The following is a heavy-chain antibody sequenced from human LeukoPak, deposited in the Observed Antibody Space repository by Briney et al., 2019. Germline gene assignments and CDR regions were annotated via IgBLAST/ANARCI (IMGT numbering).Heavy chain of an antibody. J-gene: IGHJ4*02. CDR3: AKGGKWDVTPFDY. V-gene: IGHV3-23*01. D-gene: IGHD1-26*01. CDR1: GYTFTSYY. CDR2: ISGGGST. Sequence: SCKASGYTFTSYYMHWVRQAPGKGLEWVSTISGGGSTYYADSVKGRFTISRDNSKNTLYLQVNSLRAEDTAVYYCAKGGKWDVTPFDYWGQGTLVTVSS.